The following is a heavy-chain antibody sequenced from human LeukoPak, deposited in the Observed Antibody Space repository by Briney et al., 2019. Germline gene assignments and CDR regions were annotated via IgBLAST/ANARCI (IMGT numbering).Heavy chain of an antibody. D-gene: IGHD3-9*01. CDR3: ARVTGGPRHFDY. J-gene: IGHJ4*02. Sequence: PSQTLSLTCTVSGGSISSGSYYWSWIRQPAGKGLEWIGRIYTSGSTNYNPSLKSRVTISVDTSKNQFSLKVTSVTAADTAVYYCARVTGGPRHFDYWGQGTLVTVSS. CDR1: GGSISSGSYY. CDR2: IYTSGST. V-gene: IGHV4-61*02.